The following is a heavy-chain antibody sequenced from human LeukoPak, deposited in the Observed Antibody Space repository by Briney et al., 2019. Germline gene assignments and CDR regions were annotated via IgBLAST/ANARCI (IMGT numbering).Heavy chain of an antibody. D-gene: IGHD2-2*01. CDR2: IKQDGSEK. V-gene: IGHV3-7*03. CDR3: ARGSSRSQPAFDI. Sequence: GGSLRLSCAASGFTFSSYWMSWVRQAPGKGLEWVANIKQDGSEKYYVDSVKGRFTISRDNAKNSLYLQMNSLRAEDTAVYYCARGSSRSQPAFDIWGQGTMVTVSS. CDR1: GFTFSSYW. J-gene: IGHJ3*02.